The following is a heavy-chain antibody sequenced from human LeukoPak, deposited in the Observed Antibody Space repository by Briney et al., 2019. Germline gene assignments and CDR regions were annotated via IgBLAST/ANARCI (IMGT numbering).Heavy chain of an antibody. J-gene: IGHJ3*02. Sequence: PGGSLRLSCAASGFTFSNAWMSWVRQAPGKGLEWVGRIKSKTDGGTTDYAAPVKGRFTISRDDSKNTLYLQMNSLKTEDTAVYYCTTEWITIFGVAYDAFDIWGQGTMVTVSS. CDR3: TTEWITIFGVAYDAFDI. V-gene: IGHV3-15*01. CDR2: IKSKTDGGTT. D-gene: IGHD3-3*01. CDR1: GFTFSNAW.